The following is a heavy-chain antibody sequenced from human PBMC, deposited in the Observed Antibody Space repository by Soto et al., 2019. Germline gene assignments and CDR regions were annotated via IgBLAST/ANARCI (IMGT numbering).Heavy chain of an antibody. CDR3: EKDHDRWGNLDY. Sequence: GGSLRLSCAASGFTFSSYAMSWVRQAPGKGLEWVSAISGSGGSTYYADSVKGRFTISRDNSKNTLYLQMNSLRAEDTAVYYCEKDHDRWGNLDYWGQGTLVTVSS. CDR1: GFTFSSYA. J-gene: IGHJ4*02. CDR2: ISGSGGST. V-gene: IGHV3-23*01. D-gene: IGHD7-27*01.